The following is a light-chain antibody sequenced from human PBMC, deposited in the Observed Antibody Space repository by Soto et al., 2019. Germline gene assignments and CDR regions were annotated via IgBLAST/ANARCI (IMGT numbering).Light chain of an antibody. CDR3: QQYNNWPPFT. CDR1: QSVSSN. V-gene: IGKV3-15*01. CDR2: GAS. Sequence: EIVMTQSPATLSVSPGERATLSCRASQSVSSNLAWYQHKPGQAPRLLIYGASTRATGIPARFSGSGSGTEFTLTLSSLQSEDFAVYYCQQYNNWPPFTFGPGTKVDMK. J-gene: IGKJ3*01.